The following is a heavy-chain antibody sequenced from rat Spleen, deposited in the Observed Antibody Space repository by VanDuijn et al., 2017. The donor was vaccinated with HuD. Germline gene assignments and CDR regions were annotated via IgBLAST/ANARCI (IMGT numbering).Heavy chain of an antibody. V-gene: IGHV5-29*01. Sequence: EVQLVESDGGLVQPGRSLKLSCAASGFTFSDYYMAWVRQAPTKGLEWVATISYDGETTYHRNSVTGRFTISRDNAESTLYLLMDSLRSEDTATYYCVRQDTSGYSNWFAYWCQGTLVTVSS. J-gene: IGHJ3*01. CDR2: ISYDGETT. D-gene: IGHD4-3*01. CDR1: GFTFSDYY. CDR3: VRQDTSGYSNWFAY.